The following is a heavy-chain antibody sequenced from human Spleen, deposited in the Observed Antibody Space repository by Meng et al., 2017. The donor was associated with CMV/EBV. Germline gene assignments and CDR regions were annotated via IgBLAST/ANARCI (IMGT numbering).Heavy chain of an antibody. J-gene: IGHJ4*02. CDR3: AKSQTYHGSGSYSDY. CDR1: GLPLRSYA. D-gene: IGHD3-10*01. Sequence: GGSLRLSCAASGLPLRSYAMSWVRQAPGKGLEWVSGISSSGGSTYYADSVKGRFTISRDNSKNTLYLQMNSLRAEDTAKYYCAKSQTYHGSGSYSDYWGQGILVTVSS. CDR2: ISSSGGST. V-gene: IGHV3-23*01.